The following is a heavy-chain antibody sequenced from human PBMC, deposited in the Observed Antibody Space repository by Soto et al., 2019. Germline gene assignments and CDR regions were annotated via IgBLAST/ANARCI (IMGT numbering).Heavy chain of an antibody. CDR3: ARGPDYYYYGMDV. Sequence: SETLSLTCAVSGGSISSSNWWSWVRQPPGKGLEWIGEIYHSGSTNYNPSLKSRVTISVDKSKNQFPLKLSSVTAADTAVYYCARGPDYYYYGMDVWGQGTTVPVSS. J-gene: IGHJ6*02. CDR1: GGSISSSNW. CDR2: IYHSGST. V-gene: IGHV4-4*02.